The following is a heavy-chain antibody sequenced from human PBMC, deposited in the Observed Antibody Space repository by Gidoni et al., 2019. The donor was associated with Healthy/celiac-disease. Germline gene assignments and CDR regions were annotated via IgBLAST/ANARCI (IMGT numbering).Heavy chain of an antibody. CDR2: INPNSGGT. J-gene: IGHJ6*02. D-gene: IGHD3-9*01. V-gene: IGHV1-2*04. CDR3: ARDYPYYDILTGYVPYGMDV. CDR1: GYTFTGYY. Sequence: QVQLVQSGAEVKKPGASVKVSCKASGYTFTGYYMHWVRQAPGQGLEWMGWINPNSGGTNYAQKFQGWVTMTRDTSISTAYMELSRLRSDDTAVYYCARDYPYYDILTGYVPYGMDVWGQGTTVTVSS.